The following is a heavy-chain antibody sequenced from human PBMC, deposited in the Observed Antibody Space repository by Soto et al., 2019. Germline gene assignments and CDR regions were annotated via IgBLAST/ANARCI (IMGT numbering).Heavy chain of an antibody. CDR1: GGSMRIYD. CDR3: ARHNIRRYYCSGSYYNHYYGMDV. CDR2: IYHSGST. Sequence: NPSGSLALTCTVCGGSMRIYDLGVIWQPQGKGLEWIGYIYHSGSTYYNPSLKSRVTISVDRSKNQFSLNLRSVTAADTAVYYCARHNIRRYYCSGSYYNHYYGMDVWGQGTTVTVSS. J-gene: IGHJ6*02. D-gene: IGHD3-10*01. V-gene: IGHV4-59*04.